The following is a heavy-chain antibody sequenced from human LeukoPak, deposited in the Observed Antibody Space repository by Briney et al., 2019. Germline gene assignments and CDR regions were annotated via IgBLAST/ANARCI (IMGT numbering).Heavy chain of an antibody. CDR3: GRGGILGATDY. J-gene: IGHJ4*02. CDR1: GFTFSNYA. D-gene: IGHD1-26*01. Sequence: PGGSLRLSCAASGFTFSNYAMHWVRQAPGKGLEYVSAISSNGGSTYYANSVKGRFTISRDNSKNTLYLQMGSLRAEDMAMYYFGRGGILGATDYRGTGPLATVSS. V-gene: IGHV3-64*01. CDR2: ISSNGGST.